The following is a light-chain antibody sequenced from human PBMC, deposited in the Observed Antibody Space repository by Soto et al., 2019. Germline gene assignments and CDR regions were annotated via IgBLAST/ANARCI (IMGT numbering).Light chain of an antibody. V-gene: IGLV2-8*01. Sequence: QSVLTQPPSASGSPGQSVTISCTGTSSDVGGYNYVSWYQQHPGKAPKLMIYEVTQRPSGVPNRFSGSKSGNTASLTVSGLQAEDEADYYCNSYAASGNLWVFGGGTRSPS. J-gene: IGLJ3*02. CDR2: EVT. CDR1: SSDVGGYNY. CDR3: NSYAASGNLWV.